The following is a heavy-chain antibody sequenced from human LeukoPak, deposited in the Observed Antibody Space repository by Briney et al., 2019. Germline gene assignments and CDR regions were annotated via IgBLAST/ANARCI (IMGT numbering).Heavy chain of an antibody. V-gene: IGHV4-59*02. CDR2: IYKIGTT. CDR1: GDSVTGYY. J-gene: IGHJ4*02. CDR3: VIGVGWQPDY. Sequence: SETLSLTCTVFGDSVTGYYLNWVRQPPGKGLEWIGHIYKIGTTNYNPSLKSRLTVSADTSKNQFSLKLRSVTAADTAVYYCVIGVGWQPDYWGQGALVTVSS. D-gene: IGHD2-15*01.